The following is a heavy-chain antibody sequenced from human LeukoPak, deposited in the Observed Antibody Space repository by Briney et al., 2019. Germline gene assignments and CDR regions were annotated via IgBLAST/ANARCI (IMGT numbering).Heavy chain of an antibody. Sequence: PGGSLTLSCAASGFTFSSYGMHWVRQAPGKGLEWLAFIRYDGSNKYYADCVKGRFTISRDKSKNTLYLQMNSLRAEDTAVYYCAKPPYYYDSSGQPGDYWGQGTLVTVSS. CDR3: AKPPYYYDSSGQPGDY. D-gene: IGHD3-22*01. CDR2: IRYDGSNK. V-gene: IGHV3-30*02. J-gene: IGHJ4*02. CDR1: GFTFSSYG.